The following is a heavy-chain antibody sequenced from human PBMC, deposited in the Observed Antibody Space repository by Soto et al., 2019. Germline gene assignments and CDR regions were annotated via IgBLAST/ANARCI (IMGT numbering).Heavy chain of an antibody. J-gene: IGHJ5*02. D-gene: IGHD3-22*01. CDR2: ISPYNGNT. Sequence: QVQLVQSGAEVKKPGASVKVSCKASGYTFTNYGVSWVRQAPGQGLEWMGWISPYNGNTNYAQKVQGRVTMTTDTSTSTAYMELGSLRSDDTAVYYCARGSGNDGSGPTSATWFAPWGQGTLVTVSS. V-gene: IGHV1-18*01. CDR1: GYTFTNYG. CDR3: ARGSGNDGSGPTSATWFAP.